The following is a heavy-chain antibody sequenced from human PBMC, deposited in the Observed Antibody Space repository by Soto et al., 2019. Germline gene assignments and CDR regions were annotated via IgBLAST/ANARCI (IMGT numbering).Heavy chain of an antibody. J-gene: IGHJ5*02. CDR3: VKDTGEYYYDSSGYYSPYNWSDP. CDR1: GFTFSSYA. Sequence: PGGSLRLSCSASGFTFSSYAMHWVRQAPGKGLEYVSAISSNGGSTYYADSVKGRFTISRDNSKNTLYLQMSSLRAEDTAVYYCVKDTGEYYYDSSGYYSPYNWSDPWGQGTLVTGSS. V-gene: IGHV3-64D*08. CDR2: ISSNGGST. D-gene: IGHD3-22*01.